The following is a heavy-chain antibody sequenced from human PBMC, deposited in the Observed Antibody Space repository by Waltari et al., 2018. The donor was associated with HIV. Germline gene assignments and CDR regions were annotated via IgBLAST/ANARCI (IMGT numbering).Heavy chain of an antibody. CDR2: INYSGGSS. D-gene: IGHD4-17*01. J-gene: IGHJ4*02. CDR1: GFIFSSYA. V-gene: IGHV3-23*05. CDR3: AKLAGDSELDY. Sequence: EVQLLESGGGLVQPGESLRLSCAASGFIFSSYAMSWVRQAPGKGLEGFSAINYSGGSSFYADSVKGRFTISRENSKRSLYLQLNSLRAQDTAIYYCAKLAGDSELDYWGQGTLVIVSS.